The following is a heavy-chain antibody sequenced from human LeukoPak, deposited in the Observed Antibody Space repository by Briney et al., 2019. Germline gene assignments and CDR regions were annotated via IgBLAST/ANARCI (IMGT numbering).Heavy chain of an antibody. CDR3: ARLVAVAGWDYFDY. CDR2: IYYSGST. CDR1: GGSISSYY. J-gene: IGHJ4*02. V-gene: IGHV4-59*01. D-gene: IGHD6-19*01. Sequence: SETLSLTRTVSGGSISSYYWSWIRQPPGKGLEWIGHIYYSGSTNYNPSLQSRVAISVDTSKNRISLKLSSVTAADTAVYYCARLVAVAGWDYFDYWGQGTLVTVSS.